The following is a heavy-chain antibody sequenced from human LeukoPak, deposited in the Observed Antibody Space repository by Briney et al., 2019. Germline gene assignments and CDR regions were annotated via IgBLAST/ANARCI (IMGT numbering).Heavy chain of an antibody. D-gene: IGHD1-1*01. Sequence: SVKVSCKVSGYTLTELSMNWVRQAPGKGLEWMGGFDPEDGETIYSQKFQCRVTMTEYTSTDTAYMELSSLRSEDTAVYYCATLRVQLDTYYFYYWGQGTLVTVSS. CDR1: GYTLTELS. CDR3: ATLRVQLDTYYFYY. J-gene: IGHJ4*02. V-gene: IGHV1-24*01. CDR2: FDPEDGET.